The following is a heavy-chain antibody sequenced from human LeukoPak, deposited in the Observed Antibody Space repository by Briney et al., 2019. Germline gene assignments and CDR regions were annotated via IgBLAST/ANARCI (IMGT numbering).Heavy chain of an antibody. Sequence: SETLSLTCAVSGGSISSNSYYWGWIRQPPGKGLEWIGSIYYSGSTYYNPSLKSRVTISVDTSKNQFSLKLSSVTAADTAVYYCARTDYYGSGSKGANWFDPWGQGTLVAVSS. CDR2: IYYSGST. D-gene: IGHD3-10*01. CDR3: ARTDYYGSGSKGANWFDP. J-gene: IGHJ5*02. V-gene: IGHV4-39*01. CDR1: GGSISSNSYY.